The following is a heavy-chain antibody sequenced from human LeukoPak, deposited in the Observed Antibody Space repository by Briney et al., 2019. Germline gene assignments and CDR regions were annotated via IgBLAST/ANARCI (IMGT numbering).Heavy chain of an antibody. CDR3: AREKTYYYDSSGPDY. V-gene: IGHV3-11*04. CDR2: ISSSGSTI. CDR1: GFTFSDYY. Sequence: GGSLRLSCAASGFTFSDYYMSWIRQAPGKGLEWVSYISSSGSTIYYADSVKGRFTISRDNAKNSLYLQMNSLRAEDTAVYYCAREKTYYYDSSGPDYWGQGTLVTVSS. D-gene: IGHD3-22*01. J-gene: IGHJ4*02.